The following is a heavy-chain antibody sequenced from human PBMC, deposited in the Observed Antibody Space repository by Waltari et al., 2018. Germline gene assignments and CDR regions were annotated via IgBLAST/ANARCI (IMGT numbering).Heavy chain of an antibody. D-gene: IGHD1-26*01. V-gene: IGHV1-2*02. J-gene: IGHJ4*02. CDR1: GTALTSYY. CDR3: ARSYQSGSYSDY. Sequence: QVQLVQSGAEVKKPGASVTVSCKTSGTALTSYYMHWVRQAPGQGLEWMGWIHPNSGGTNYAQKYQGRITMTRDTSISTVYMELSRLISNDTAVYYCARSYQSGSYSDYWGQGTPVTVSS. CDR2: IHPNSGGT.